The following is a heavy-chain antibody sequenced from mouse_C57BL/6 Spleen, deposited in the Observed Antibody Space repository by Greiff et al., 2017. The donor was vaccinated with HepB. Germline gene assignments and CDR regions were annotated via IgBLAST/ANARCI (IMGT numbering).Heavy chain of an antibody. Sequence: DVILVESGGGLVKPGGSLKLSCAASGFTFSDYGMHWVRQAPEKGLEWVAYISSGSSTIYYADTVKGRFTISRDTAKNTLFLQMTSLRSEDTAMYYCARTHYGSSYYFDYWGQGTTLTVSS. CDR3: ARTHYGSSYYFDY. D-gene: IGHD1-1*01. J-gene: IGHJ2*01. CDR1: GFTFSDYG. CDR2: ISSGSSTI. V-gene: IGHV5-17*01.